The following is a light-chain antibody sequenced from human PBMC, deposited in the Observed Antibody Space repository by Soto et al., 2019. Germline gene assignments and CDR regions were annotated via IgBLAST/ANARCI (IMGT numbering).Light chain of an antibody. V-gene: IGKV1-5*01. CDR2: DAS. J-gene: IGKJ5*01. Sequence: STLSASVGDTVTITCRASQSISRWLAWYQQKPGKAPKILISDASILENGVPSRFSGTGSGTEFTLTISNLQPDDFATYFCQQYNSFSLITFGQGTRLEIK. CDR1: QSISRW. CDR3: QQYNSFSLIT.